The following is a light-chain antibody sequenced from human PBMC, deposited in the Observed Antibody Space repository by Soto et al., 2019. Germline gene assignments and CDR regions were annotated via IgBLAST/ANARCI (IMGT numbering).Light chain of an antibody. J-gene: IGKJ1*01. Sequence: EIVLTQSPGTLSLSPGERATLSCRASQSVSNNYLGWYQQKPGQAPGLLIYGASNRASGIPDRFSGSGSGTDCTLTISRLEPEDFAVYYLQQYGSSCMFGQGTKVQIK. CDR2: GAS. V-gene: IGKV3-20*01. CDR1: QSVSNNY. CDR3: QQYGSSCM.